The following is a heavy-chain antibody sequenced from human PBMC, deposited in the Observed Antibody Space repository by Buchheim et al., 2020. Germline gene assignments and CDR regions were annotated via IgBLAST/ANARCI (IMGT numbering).Heavy chain of an antibody. CDR1: GFTFSSYA. CDR3: ARRVYDSSGYYRFDY. D-gene: IGHD3-22*01. J-gene: IGHJ4*02. Sequence: QVQLVESGGGVVQPGRSLRLSCAASGFTFSSYAMHWVRQAPGKGLEWVAVISYDGSNKYYADSVKGRFTISRNNSKNTLYLQMNSLRAEDTAVYYCARRVYDSSGYYRFDYWGQGTL. CDR2: ISYDGSNK. V-gene: IGHV3-30-3*01.